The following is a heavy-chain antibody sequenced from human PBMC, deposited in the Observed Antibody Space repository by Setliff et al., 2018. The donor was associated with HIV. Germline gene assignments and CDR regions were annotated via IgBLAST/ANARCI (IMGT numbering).Heavy chain of an antibody. J-gene: IGHJ6*02. Sequence: GGSLRLSCAASGFTFSSYAMSWVRQAPGKGLEWVSGISGNGGSTYYADSVKGRFTISRDNSKNTLNLQMNSLRAEDTALYYCVKDIAASGPHYYGLDVWGQGTTVTVSS. CDR1: GFTFSSYA. CDR2: ISGNGGST. D-gene: IGHD6-25*01. CDR3: VKDIAASGPHYYGLDV. V-gene: IGHV3-23*01.